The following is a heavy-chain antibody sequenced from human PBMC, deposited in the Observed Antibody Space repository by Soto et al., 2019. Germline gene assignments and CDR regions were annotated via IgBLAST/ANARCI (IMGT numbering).Heavy chain of an antibody. Sequence: GASVKVSCKASGGTFSSYAISWVRQAPGQGLEWMGGIIPIFGTANYAQKFQGRVTITADESTSTAYMELSSLRSEDTAVYYCARGLPQYYYDNSGSDALGYGMDVWGQGTTVTVSS. CDR1: GGTFSSYA. CDR2: IIPIFGTA. V-gene: IGHV1-69*13. D-gene: IGHD3-22*01. CDR3: ARGLPQYYYDNSGSDALGYGMDV. J-gene: IGHJ6*02.